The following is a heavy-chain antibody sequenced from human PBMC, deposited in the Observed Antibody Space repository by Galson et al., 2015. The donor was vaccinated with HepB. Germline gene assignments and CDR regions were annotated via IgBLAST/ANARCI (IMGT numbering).Heavy chain of an antibody. CDR1: GFTFDDYA. CDR3: ATWLFDSSGYYY. Sequence: SLRLSCAASGFTFDDYAMHWVRQAPGKGLEWVSGISWNSGSIGYADSVKGRFTISRDNAKNSLYLQMNSLRAEDTALYYCATWLFDSSGYYYWGQGTLVTVSS. D-gene: IGHD3-22*01. V-gene: IGHV3-9*01. J-gene: IGHJ4*02. CDR2: ISWNSGSI.